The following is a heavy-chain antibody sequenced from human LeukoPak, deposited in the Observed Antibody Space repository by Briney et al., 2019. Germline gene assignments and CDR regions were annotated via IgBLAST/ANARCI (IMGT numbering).Heavy chain of an antibody. D-gene: IGHD1-7*01. CDR2: IRQDGSET. CDR1: GFTFTNYW. CDR3: ASRAGKPGNTPWCFDY. J-gene: IGHJ4*02. Sequence: GGSLRLSCAASGFTFTNYWMTWVRQAPGKGPEWVANIRQDGSETNYVDSVRGRFTIARDHTKNSLYLQMTSLRGEDTAVYYCASRAGKPGNTPWCFDYWGKGALVTVSS. V-gene: IGHV3-7*01.